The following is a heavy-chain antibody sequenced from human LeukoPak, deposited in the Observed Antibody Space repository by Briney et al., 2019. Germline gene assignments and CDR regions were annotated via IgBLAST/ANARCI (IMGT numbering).Heavy chain of an antibody. CDR2: INSDGSST. Sequence: GGSLRLSCAASGFTFSSYWMHWVRQAPGKGLVWVSRINSDGSSTGYADSVKGRFTISRDNAKNTLYLQMNSLRAEDTAVYYCARVDGTGFWSGYYPNNDYYYYYGMDVWGQGTTVTVSS. CDR3: ARVDGTGFWSGYYPNNDYYYYYGMDV. D-gene: IGHD3-3*01. CDR1: GFTFSSYW. V-gene: IGHV3-74*01. J-gene: IGHJ6*02.